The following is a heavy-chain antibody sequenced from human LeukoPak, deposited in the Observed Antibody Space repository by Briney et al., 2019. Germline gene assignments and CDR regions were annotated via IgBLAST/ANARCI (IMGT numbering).Heavy chain of an antibody. CDR1: GGSISSSSYY. D-gene: IGHD3/OR15-3a*01. CDR3: ARSERSGLPAAFDI. CDR2: IYYSGST. Sequence: SETLSLTCTVSGGSISSSSYYWGWIRQPPGKGLEWIGSIYYSGSTYYNPSLKSRVTISVDTSKNQFSLKLSSVTAADTAVYYCARSERSGLPAAFDIWGQGTMVTVSS. V-gene: IGHV4-39*01. J-gene: IGHJ3*02.